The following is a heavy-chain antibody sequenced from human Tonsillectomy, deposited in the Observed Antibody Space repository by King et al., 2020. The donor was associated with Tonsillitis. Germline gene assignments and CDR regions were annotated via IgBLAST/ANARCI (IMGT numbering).Heavy chain of an antibody. V-gene: IGHV1-69*01. D-gene: IGHD3-3*01. CDR3: ASLYYDFVGAFDY. CDR1: GGTFSSYA. J-gene: IGHJ4*02. Sequence: QLVQSGAEVKKPGSSVKVSCKASGGTFSSYAISWVRQAPGQGREWMGGIIPIFGTAKYAQKFQGRVTITADESTSTAYMELSSLRSEDTAVYYCASLYYDFVGAFDYWGQGTLVTVSS. CDR2: IIPIFGTA.